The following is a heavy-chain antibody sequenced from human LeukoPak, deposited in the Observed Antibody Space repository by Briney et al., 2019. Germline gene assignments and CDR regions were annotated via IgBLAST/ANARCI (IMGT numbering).Heavy chain of an antibody. Sequence: ASVKVSCKASGYTFNSSYMHWVRQAPGQGLEWMGIIKPSDDSTRYAQKFQGRVTMTKDTSTNTVYMHLSSLSSDDTAVYYCARAYYESSAYRHAVYFDYWGQGTLVTVSS. CDR1: GYTFNSSY. D-gene: IGHD3-22*01. V-gene: IGHV1-46*02. CDR2: IKPSDDST. J-gene: IGHJ4*02. CDR3: ARAYYESSAYRHAVYFDY.